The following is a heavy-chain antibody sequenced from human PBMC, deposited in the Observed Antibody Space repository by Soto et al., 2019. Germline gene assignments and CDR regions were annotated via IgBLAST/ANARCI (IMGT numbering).Heavy chain of an antibody. J-gene: IGHJ6*02. CDR1: GYTFTGYY. D-gene: IGHD4-17*01. CDR2: INPNSGGT. Sequence: ASVKVSCKASGYTFTGYYMHWVRQAPGQGLEWMGWINPNSGGTNYAQKFQGWVTMTRDTSISTAYMELSRLRSDDTAVYYCAREHDYGDYKFSMDVWGQGTTVNVYS. V-gene: IGHV1-2*04. CDR3: AREHDYGDYKFSMDV.